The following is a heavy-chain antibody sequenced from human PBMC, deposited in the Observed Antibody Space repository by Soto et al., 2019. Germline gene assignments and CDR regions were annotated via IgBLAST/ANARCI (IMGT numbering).Heavy chain of an antibody. CDR2: ISYDGSNK. J-gene: IGHJ5*02. CDR3: AKDGPSEGDGGNWFDP. D-gene: IGHD2-21*02. V-gene: IGHV3-30*18. Sequence: QAQLVESGGGVVQPGRSLRLSCAASGFTFSSYGMHWVRQAPGKGLEWVAVISYDGSNKYYADSVKGRFTISRDNSKNTLYLQMNSLRAEDTAVYYCAKDGPSEGDGGNWFDPWGQGTLVTVSS. CDR1: GFTFSSYG.